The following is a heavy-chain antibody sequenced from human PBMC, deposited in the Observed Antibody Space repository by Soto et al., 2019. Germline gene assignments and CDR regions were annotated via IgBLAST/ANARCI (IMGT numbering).Heavy chain of an antibody. D-gene: IGHD3-9*01. Sequence: ASVKVSCKASGYIFTGYHIHWVRQAPGRGLEWMGWINPNSGDTEYAQNFQGRVTMTRDTSFNLVYMEMSGLMSDDTAVYYCARDARGTRGFDEMDIWGQGTKVTVSS. CDR2: INPNSGDT. CDR3: ARDARGTRGFDEMDI. V-gene: IGHV1-2*02. J-gene: IGHJ6*02. CDR1: GYIFTGYH.